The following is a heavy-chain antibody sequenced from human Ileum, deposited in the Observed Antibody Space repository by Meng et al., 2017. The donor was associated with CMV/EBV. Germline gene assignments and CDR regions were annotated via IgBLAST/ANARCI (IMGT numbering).Heavy chain of an antibody. CDR3: ARGLDNYYDLT. V-gene: IGHV4-34*01. CDR1: GGSFSGHY. CDR2: INHRGDP. Sequence: QVQLQQWGAGLLKPSETLSLTCEISGGSFSGHYGSWIRQTPGKELEWIGEINHRGDPDYNPSLNGRVTISVDTSKKQVSLKLRSVTAADTAIYYCARGLDNYYDLTWGQGILVTVS. D-gene: IGHD3-22*01. J-gene: IGHJ5*02.